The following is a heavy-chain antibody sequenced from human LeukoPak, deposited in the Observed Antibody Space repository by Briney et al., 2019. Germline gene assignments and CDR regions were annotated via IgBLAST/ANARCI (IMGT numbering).Heavy chain of an antibody. CDR1: GGSFSGYY. Sequence: SETLSLTCAVYGGSFSGYYWSWIRQPPGKGLEWIGEINHSGSTNYNPSLKSRVTISVDTSKNQFSLKLSSVTAADTAVYYCARGGEYTSELLHKRANWFDPWGQGTLVTVSS. D-gene: IGHD2-15*01. V-gene: IGHV4-34*01. CDR2: INHSGST. CDR3: ARGGEYTSELLHKRANWFDP. J-gene: IGHJ5*02.